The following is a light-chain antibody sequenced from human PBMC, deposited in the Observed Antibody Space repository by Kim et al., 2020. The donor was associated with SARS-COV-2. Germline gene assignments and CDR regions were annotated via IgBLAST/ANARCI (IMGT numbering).Light chain of an antibody. V-gene: IGKV3-15*01. CDR2: GAS. CDR3: QHYNNWPPWT. J-gene: IGKJ1*01. CDR1: QSINNN. Sequence: EIVMTQSPATLSVSPGQRVTLSCRASQSINNNLAWYQQKPGQVPRLLIYGASTRATGIPARFSGRGSWTEFTLTINSLQFEDFAVYYCQHYNNWPPWTFGQGTKVEIK.